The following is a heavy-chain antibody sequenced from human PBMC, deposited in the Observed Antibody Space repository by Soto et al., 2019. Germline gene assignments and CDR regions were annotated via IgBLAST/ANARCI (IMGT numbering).Heavy chain of an antibody. D-gene: IGHD5-12*01. CDR3: AKGYYSGYDLAYFDY. J-gene: IGHJ4*02. Sequence: EVQLLESGGGLVQPGGSLRLSCAASGFSFDDYAMTWVRQAAGKGLEWVSAISGSGDNTYYADSVKGRFTISRDNSKNTLYMQLNSLRDEHTALYYCAKGYYSGYDLAYFDYWGQGTLVTVSS. V-gene: IGHV3-23*01. CDR1: GFSFDDYA. CDR2: ISGSGDNT.